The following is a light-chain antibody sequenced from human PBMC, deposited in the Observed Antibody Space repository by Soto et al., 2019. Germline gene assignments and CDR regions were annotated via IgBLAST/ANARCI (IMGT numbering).Light chain of an antibody. V-gene: IGKV3-20*01. CDR3: QQYGTSPRT. CDR1: RSVSNPY. CDR2: GTS. J-gene: IGKJ1*01. Sequence: DIVLTQSPDTLSLSPGERATLACRTSRSVSNPYLAWYQQRRGQAPRLLIYGTSTRATGIPDRFTGSGSGTDFTLTINRVEPEDFAVYYCQQYGTSPRTFGQGTRVEIK.